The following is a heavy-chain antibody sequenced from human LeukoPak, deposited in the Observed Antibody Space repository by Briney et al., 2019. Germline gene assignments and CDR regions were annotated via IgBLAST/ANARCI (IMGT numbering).Heavy chain of an antibody. CDR3: ARGYCGGDCYGD. Sequence: GGSLRLSCAASGFTFSDYFMNWVRQAPGKGLEYVSSISGSSRHVYYADSVKGRFTISRDNTKSSLYLQMNSLRVEDMAVYYCARGYCGGDCYGDWGQGTLVTVSS. CDR2: ISGSSRHV. D-gene: IGHD2-21*02. CDR1: GFTFSDYF. J-gene: IGHJ1*01. V-gene: IGHV3-21*01.